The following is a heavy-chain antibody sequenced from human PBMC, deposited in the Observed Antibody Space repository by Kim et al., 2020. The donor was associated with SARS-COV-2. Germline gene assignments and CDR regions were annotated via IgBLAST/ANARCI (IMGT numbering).Heavy chain of an antibody. CDR2: IKQDGSEK. V-gene: IGHV3-7*03. CDR3: ARDGYCSGGSCYSGFDY. D-gene: IGHD2-15*01. J-gene: IGHJ4*02. Sequence: GGSLRLSCAASGFTFSSYWMSWVRQAPGKGLEWVANIKQDGSEKYYVDSVKGRFTISRDNAKNSLYLQMNSLRAEDTAVYYCARDGYCSGGSCYSGFDYWGQGTLVTVSS. CDR1: GFTFSSYW.